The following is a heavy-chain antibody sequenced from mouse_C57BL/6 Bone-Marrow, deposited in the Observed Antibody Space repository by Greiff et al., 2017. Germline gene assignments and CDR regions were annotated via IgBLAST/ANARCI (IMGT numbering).Heavy chain of an antibody. CDR3: AREGTTVVATRFAY. V-gene: IGHV1-26*01. Sequence: EVQLQQSGPELVKPGASVKISCKASGYTFTDYYMNWVKQSHGKSLEWIGDINPNNGGTSYNQKFKGKATLTVDKSSSTAYMELRSLTSEDSAVYYCAREGTTVVATRFAYWGQGTLVTVSA. CDR1: GYTFTDYY. J-gene: IGHJ3*01. CDR2: INPNNGGT. D-gene: IGHD1-1*01.